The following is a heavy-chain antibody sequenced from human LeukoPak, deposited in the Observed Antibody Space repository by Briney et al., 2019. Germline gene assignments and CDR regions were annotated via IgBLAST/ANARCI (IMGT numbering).Heavy chain of an antibody. J-gene: IGHJ4*02. CDR3: ARQYCSGGSCYSAFDY. CDR2: IYPGDSDT. D-gene: IGHD2-15*01. Sequence: GESLKISCKGSGYSFTSYWIGWVRQMPGKGLEWMGIIYPGDSDTRYSPSFQGQVTISADKSISTAYLQWSSLKASDTAMYYCARQYCSGGSCYSAFDYWGQGTLVTVSS. CDR1: GYSFTSYW. V-gene: IGHV5-51*01.